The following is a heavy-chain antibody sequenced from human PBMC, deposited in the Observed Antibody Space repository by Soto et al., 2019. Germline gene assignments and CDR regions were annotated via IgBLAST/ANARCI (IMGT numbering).Heavy chain of an antibody. V-gene: IGHV3-13*05. Sequence: GGALRLSCAASGFSFRDYDMHWVRQRKGKGLEWVSALGAARDPYYVGSVKGRFSVSRDNAQNSLFLQMNNLRVDDTAVYFCARAYLGRLPRRADYYYAMDVWGRGTTVTVSS. CDR1: GFSFRDYD. J-gene: IGHJ6*02. CDR2: LGAARDP. D-gene: IGHD1-26*01. CDR3: ARAYLGRLPRRADYYYAMDV.